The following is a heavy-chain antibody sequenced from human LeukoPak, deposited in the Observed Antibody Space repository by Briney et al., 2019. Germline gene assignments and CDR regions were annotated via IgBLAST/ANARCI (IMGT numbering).Heavy chain of an antibody. CDR3: ARDHATSSSWYGHAY. CDR1: GGSISSGSYY. J-gene: IGHJ4*02. D-gene: IGHD6-13*01. Sequence: PSQTLSLTCTVSGGSISSGSYYWSWIRQPAGKGLEWIGRIYTSGSTNYNPSLKSRVTISVATSKNQFSLKLSSVTAADTALYYCARDHATSSSWYGHAYWGQGILVTVSS. V-gene: IGHV4-61*02. CDR2: IYTSGST.